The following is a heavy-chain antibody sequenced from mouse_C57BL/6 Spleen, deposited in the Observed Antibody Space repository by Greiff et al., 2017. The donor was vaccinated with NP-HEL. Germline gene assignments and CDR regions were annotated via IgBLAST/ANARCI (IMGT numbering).Heavy chain of an antibody. V-gene: IGHV1-69*01. D-gene: IGHD1-1*01. CDR3: ARIDYGSSYWYFDV. J-gene: IGHJ1*03. CDR1: GYTFTSYW. CDR2: IDPSDSYT. Sequence: QVQLQQPGAELVMPGASVQLSCKASGYTFTSYWMHWVKQRPGQGLEWIGEIDPSDSYTNYNQKFKGKSTLTVDKFSSTAYMQRSSLTSEDSAVYYCARIDYGSSYWYFDVWGTGTTVTVSS.